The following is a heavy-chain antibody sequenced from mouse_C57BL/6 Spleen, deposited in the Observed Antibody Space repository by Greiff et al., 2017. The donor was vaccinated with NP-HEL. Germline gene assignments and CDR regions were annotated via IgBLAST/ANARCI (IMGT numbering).Heavy chain of an antibody. Sequence: QVQLQQSGAELVRPGASVKLSCKASGYTFTDYYINWVKQRPGQGLEWIARIYPGSGNTYYNEKFKGKATLTAEKSSSTAYMQLSSLTSEDSAVYFCARDDYDVGYWGQGTTLTVSS. J-gene: IGHJ2*01. D-gene: IGHD2-4*01. CDR2: IYPGSGNT. V-gene: IGHV1-76*01. CDR1: GYTFTDYY. CDR3: ARDDYDVGY.